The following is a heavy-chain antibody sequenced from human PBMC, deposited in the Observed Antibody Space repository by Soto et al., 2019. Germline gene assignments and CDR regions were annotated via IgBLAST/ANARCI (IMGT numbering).Heavy chain of an antibody. CDR1: GFTFSSYS. CDR2: ISSSSSYI. J-gene: IGHJ5*02. CDR3: AREFGGSSSPWFDP. D-gene: IGHD6-6*01. V-gene: IGHV3-21*01. Sequence: PVGSLRLSCAASGFTFSSYSMNWVRQAPGKGLEWVSSISSSSSYIYYADSVKGRFTISRDNAKNSLYLQVNSLRAEDTAVYYCAREFGGSSSPWFDPWGQGTLVTVSS.